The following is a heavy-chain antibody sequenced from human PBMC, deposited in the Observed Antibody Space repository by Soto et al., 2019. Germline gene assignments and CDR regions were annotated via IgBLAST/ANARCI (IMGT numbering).Heavy chain of an antibody. V-gene: IGHV3-48*02. CDR1: GITFSSYS. J-gene: IGHJ4*02. D-gene: IGHD6-19*01. CDR3: TRDTGGWYYQNY. Sequence: EVQLVESGGGLVPPGGALRLSCAASGITFSSYSLTWGRQALGKGLEWVASISSSGSTMYYADSVKGRFTISRDNGNNSLYLQMNSLRDEDTAVYYCTRDTGGWYYQNYWGQGTLVTVSS. CDR2: ISSSGSTM.